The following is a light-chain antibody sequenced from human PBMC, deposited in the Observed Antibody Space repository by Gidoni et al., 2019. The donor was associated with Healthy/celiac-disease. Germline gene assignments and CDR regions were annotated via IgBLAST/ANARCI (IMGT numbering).Light chain of an antibody. CDR2: GSS. CDR3: QQYGSSLYT. Sequence: EIVLTQSPGTLSLSPGERATLSCRASQSVSSSYLAWYQQKTGQAPRLLIYGSSSRATGIPDRVSGSGSGTDFTLTISRLEPEDFAVYYCQQYGSSLYTFGQXTKLEIK. V-gene: IGKV3-20*01. CDR1: QSVSSSY. J-gene: IGKJ2*01.